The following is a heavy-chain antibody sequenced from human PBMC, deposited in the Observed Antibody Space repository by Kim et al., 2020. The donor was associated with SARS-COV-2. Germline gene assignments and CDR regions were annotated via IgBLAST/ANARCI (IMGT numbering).Heavy chain of an antibody. V-gene: IGHV3-23*03. Sequence: GGSLRLSCAASGIPFSSYAMSWVRQAPGKVLEWVSVIYGGGSNTYYADSVNGRFTVSRDNSKNTLYLQMDSLRGDDTALYYCAKAVDSSGYRLDALDMWGQGTMVTVSS. CDR2: IYGGGSNT. CDR3: AKAVDSSGYRLDALDM. J-gene: IGHJ3*02. CDR1: GIPFSSYA. D-gene: IGHD3-22*01.